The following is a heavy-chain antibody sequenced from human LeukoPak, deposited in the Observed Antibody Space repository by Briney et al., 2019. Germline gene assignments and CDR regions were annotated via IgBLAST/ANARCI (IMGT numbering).Heavy chain of an antibody. Sequence: PSETLSLTCAVYGGSFSGYYWSWIRQPPGKGLEWIGEINHSGSTNYNPSLKSRVTISVDTSKNQFSLKLSSVTAADTAVYYCASYYYGSGSYYEIWGQGTLVTVSS. CDR3: ASYYYGSGSYYEI. D-gene: IGHD3-10*01. J-gene: IGHJ4*02. CDR1: GGSFSGYY. CDR2: INHSGST. V-gene: IGHV4-34*01.